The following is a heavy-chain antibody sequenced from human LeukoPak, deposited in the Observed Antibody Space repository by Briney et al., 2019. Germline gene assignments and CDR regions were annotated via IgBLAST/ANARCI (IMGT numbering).Heavy chain of an antibody. CDR3: AATDIAAAGTWLDP. Sequence: PSETLSLTCTVSGGSISSYYWSWIRQPPGKGLEWLGYMHYSGTTNYNPALKSRVTISVDTSKNQFSLKLSSVTAADTAVYCCAATDIAAAGTWLDPWGQGTLVTVSS. CDR1: GGSISSYY. V-gene: IGHV4-59*01. D-gene: IGHD6-13*01. J-gene: IGHJ5*02. CDR2: MHYSGTT.